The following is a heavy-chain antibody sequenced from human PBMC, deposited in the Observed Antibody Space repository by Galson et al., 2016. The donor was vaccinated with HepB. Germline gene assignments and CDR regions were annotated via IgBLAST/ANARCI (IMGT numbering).Heavy chain of an antibody. V-gene: IGHV3-21*01. J-gene: IGHJ4*02. Sequence: SLRLSCAVSGFTFKTYSMNWIRQAPGKGLEWVSSISSGGDYIYYADSVNGRFTISRDNAKDSPFLQANSLRAEDTAVYYCARCTTPSCVTAGAYAYWGQGTLVTVSA. CDR1: GFTFKTYS. CDR2: ISSGGDYI. D-gene: IGHD3-16*01. CDR3: ARCTTPSCVTAGAYAY.